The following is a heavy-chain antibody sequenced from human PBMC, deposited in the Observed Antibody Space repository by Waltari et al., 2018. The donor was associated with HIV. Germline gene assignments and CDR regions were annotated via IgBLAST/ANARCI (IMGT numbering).Heavy chain of an antibody. V-gene: IGHV4-34*01. J-gene: IGHJ5*02. CDR3: ARGRDLFTYNISSVVWFDP. CDR2: LNHRGST. D-gene: IGHD1-20*01. Sequence: QVPLHQWGAGLLKHSETLSLTCAVYGGSFSGYYWSWIRQPPGKGLQWIGQLNHRGSTRFSPSLNSRLSMSVDTSKNQFSLKLTSLTAADTAVYYCARGRDLFTYNISSVVWFDPWGQGTLVTVSS. CDR1: GGSFSGYY.